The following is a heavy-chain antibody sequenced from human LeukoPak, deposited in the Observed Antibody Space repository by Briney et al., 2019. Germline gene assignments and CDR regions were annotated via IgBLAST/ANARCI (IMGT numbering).Heavy chain of an antibody. Sequence: GGSLRLSCAASGFTVSSNYMSWVRQAPGKGLEWVSAISGSGGSTYYADSVKGRFTISRDNAKNTLYLQMNSLRVEDTAVYYCARGQPHGNDYWGQGTLVTVSS. CDR1: GFTVSSNY. CDR3: ARGQPHGNDY. V-gene: IGHV3-23*01. J-gene: IGHJ4*02. CDR2: ISGSGGST. D-gene: IGHD4-23*01.